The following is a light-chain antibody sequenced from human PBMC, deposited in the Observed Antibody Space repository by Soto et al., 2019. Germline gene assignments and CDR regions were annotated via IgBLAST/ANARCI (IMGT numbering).Light chain of an antibody. CDR1: QSLLHTNGYTF. V-gene: IGKV2-28*01. Sequence: DFVMTQSPLSLPVTPGEPASISCTSSQSLLHTNGYTFLDWYLQKPGQSPQLLIYLGSNRASGVPDRFSGSGSGTNFTLKISRVEAEDVGVYYCMQALQTPWTFGHGTKVDIK. J-gene: IGKJ1*01. CDR2: LGS. CDR3: MQALQTPWT.